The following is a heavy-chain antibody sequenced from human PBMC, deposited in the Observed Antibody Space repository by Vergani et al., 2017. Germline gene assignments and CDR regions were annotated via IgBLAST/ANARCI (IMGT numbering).Heavy chain of an antibody. D-gene: IGHD2-21*01. CDR2: ISSSSSYI. CDR1: GFTFSSYS. V-gene: IGHV3-21*01. J-gene: IGHJ6*02. CDR3: ARDPRYCGDGSCYWLRDHHYYGMDV. Sequence: EVQLVESGGGLVKPGGSLRLSCAASGFTFSSYSMNWVRQAPGKGLEWVSSISSSSSYIYYADSVKGRFTISRDNAKNSLYLQMNSLRAEDTAVYYCARDPRYCGDGSCYWLRDHHYYGMDVWGQGTTVTVSS.